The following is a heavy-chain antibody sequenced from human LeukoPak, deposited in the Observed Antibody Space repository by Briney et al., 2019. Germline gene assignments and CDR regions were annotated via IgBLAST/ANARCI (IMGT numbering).Heavy chain of an antibody. CDR3: AREEAIGSSWYHTYYFDY. CDR1: GFTFSSYS. J-gene: IGHJ4*02. Sequence: GGSLRLSCAASGFTFSSYSMNWVRQAPGKGLEWVSSISSSSSYIYYADSVKGRFTISRDNAKNSLYLQMNNLRAEDTAVYYCAREEAIGSSWYHTYYFDYWGQGTLVTVSS. D-gene: IGHD6-13*01. CDR2: ISSSSSYI. V-gene: IGHV3-21*01.